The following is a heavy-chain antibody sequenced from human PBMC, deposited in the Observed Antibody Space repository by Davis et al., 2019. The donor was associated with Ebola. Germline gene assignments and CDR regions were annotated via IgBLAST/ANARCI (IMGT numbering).Heavy chain of an antibody. Sequence: GESLKISCAASGFTFSSYAMSWVRQAPGKGLEWVSSISSSSSYIYYADSVKGRFTISRDNAKNSLYLQMNSLRAEDTAVYYCARRSALGAVHFDYWGQGTLVTVSS. D-gene: IGHD1-26*01. CDR2: ISSSSSYI. V-gene: IGHV3-21*01. J-gene: IGHJ4*02. CDR1: GFTFSSYA. CDR3: ARRSALGAVHFDY.